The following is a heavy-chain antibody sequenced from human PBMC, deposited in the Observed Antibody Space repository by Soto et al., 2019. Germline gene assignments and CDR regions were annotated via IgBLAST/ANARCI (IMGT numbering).Heavy chain of an antibody. Sequence: EVQLVESGGGLIQPGGSLRLSCAASGFTVSSNYMSWVRQAPGKGLEWVSVIYSDGSTYYRDSVKGRFTISRDNSKNTLYLQMNSLRVEDTAVYYCGRSLKVGGTAPDYWGQGTLVTVSS. V-gene: IGHV3-53*01. CDR3: GRSLKVGGTAPDY. D-gene: IGHD1-26*01. J-gene: IGHJ4*02. CDR1: GFTVSSNY. CDR2: IYSDGST.